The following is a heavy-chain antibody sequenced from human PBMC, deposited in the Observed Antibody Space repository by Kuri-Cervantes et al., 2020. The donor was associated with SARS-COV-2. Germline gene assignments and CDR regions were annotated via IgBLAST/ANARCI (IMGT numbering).Heavy chain of an antibody. V-gene: IGHV1-8*03. D-gene: IGHD3-3*01. CDR1: VYTFTSYD. Sequence: ASVKVSCKASVYTFTSYDINWVRQATGQGLEWMGWMNPNSGNTGYAQKFQGRVTITRNTSISTAYMELSSLRSEDTAVYYCASRRGFLAYNDAFDIWGQGTMVTVSS. J-gene: IGHJ3*02. CDR3: ASRRGFLAYNDAFDI. CDR2: MNPNSGNT.